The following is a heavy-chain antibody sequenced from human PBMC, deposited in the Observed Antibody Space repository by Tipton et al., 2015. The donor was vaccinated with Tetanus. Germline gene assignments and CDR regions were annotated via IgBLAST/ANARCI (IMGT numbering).Heavy chain of an antibody. CDR2: ISSSGST. D-gene: IGHD3-3*01. J-gene: IGHJ4*02. V-gene: IGHV4-61*08. CDR3: ARANYNFPKKGPFDS. Sequence: TLSLTCTVSGGSLRSGDHYWSWIRQPPGKGLEWLAYISSSGSTNSNYSLKSRITMSRDTSKNQISPKLTSVTAADTAVYYCARANYNFPKKGPFDSWGQGTLVIVSS. CDR1: GGSLRSGDHY.